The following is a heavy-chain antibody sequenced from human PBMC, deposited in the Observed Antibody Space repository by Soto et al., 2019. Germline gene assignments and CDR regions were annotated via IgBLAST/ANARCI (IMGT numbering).Heavy chain of an antibody. D-gene: IGHD1-26*01. CDR1: GFTFSNYW. Sequence: GSLRLSCAASGFTFSNYWMTWVRQAPGKGLEWVANVKQDGSGEYYVDSVKGRFTISRDNAKNSLYLQMNSLRAEDTALYYCATAGVGITTGDFDYWGQGTLVTVSS. CDR2: VKQDGSGE. V-gene: IGHV3-7*01. J-gene: IGHJ4*02. CDR3: ATAGVGITTGDFDY.